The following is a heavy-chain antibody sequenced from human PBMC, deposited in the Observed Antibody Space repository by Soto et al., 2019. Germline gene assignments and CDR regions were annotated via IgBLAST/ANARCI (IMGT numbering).Heavy chain of an antibody. J-gene: IGHJ4*02. CDR2: ISYDGSTE. D-gene: IGHD2-15*01. Sequence: QVQLVESGGGVVQPGRSLRLSCAASGFTFNSYAMNWVRQAPGKGLEWVSVISYDGSTEYYADSVRGRFTISRDNSKNTLYLQMNSLIAEDTAVYYCARIWLDFVVVRIPSAWGVKDNWGKGTLVTVSS. V-gene: IGHV3-30-3*01. CDR1: GFTFNSYA. CDR3: ARIWLDFVVVRIPSAWGVKDN.